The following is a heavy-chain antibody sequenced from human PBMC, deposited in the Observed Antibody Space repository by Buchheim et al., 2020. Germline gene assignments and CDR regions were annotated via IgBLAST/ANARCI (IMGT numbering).Heavy chain of an antibody. V-gene: IGHV2-70*15. CDR3: ARSPTDYFYQYGMDV. Sequence: QVTLRESGPALVKPTQTLTLTCSFSGFSLSTNRMCVSWMRQPPGKALEWLARIDWDEDEYYSASLRARLTISKDTSRNQVVLTLTNVGPVDTGTYYCARSPTDYFYQYGMDVWGQGTT. J-gene: IGHJ6*02. CDR1: GFSLSTNRMC. CDR2: IDWDEDE.